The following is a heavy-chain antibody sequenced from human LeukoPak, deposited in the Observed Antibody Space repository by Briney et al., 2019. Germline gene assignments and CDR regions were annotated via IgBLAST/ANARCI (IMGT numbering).Heavy chain of an antibody. CDR2: IKQDGSEK. Sequence: GGSLRLSCAASGFTFSSYWMSWVRQAPGKGLEWVANIKQDGSEKYYVDSVKGRFTISRDNAKNSLYLQMNSLRAEDTAVYYCARDHYYDSSGLGHFVDYWGQGTLVTVSS. V-gene: IGHV3-7*01. J-gene: IGHJ4*02. D-gene: IGHD3-22*01. CDR1: GFTFSSYW. CDR3: ARDHYYDSSGLGHFVDY.